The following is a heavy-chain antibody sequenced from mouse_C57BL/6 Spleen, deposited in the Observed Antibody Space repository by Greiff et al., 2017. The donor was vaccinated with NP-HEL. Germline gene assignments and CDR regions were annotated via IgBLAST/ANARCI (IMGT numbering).Heavy chain of an antibody. CDR2: ISSGSSTI. CDR1: GFTFSDYG. J-gene: IGHJ4*01. CDR3: ARGDYGSSYGAMDY. V-gene: IGHV5-17*01. Sequence: EVKLVESGGGLVKPGGSLKLSCAASGFTFSDYGMHWVRQAPEKGLEWVAYISSGSSTIYYADTVKGRFTISRDNAKNTLFLQMTSLRSEDTAMYYCARGDYGSSYGAMDYWGQGTSVTVSS. D-gene: IGHD1-1*01.